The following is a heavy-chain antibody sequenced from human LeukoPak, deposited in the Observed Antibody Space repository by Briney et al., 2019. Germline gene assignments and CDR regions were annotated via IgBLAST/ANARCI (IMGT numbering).Heavy chain of an antibody. CDR3: ARDQYSGNWFDP. CDR1: GYTFTGYY. CDR2: INPSGGST. V-gene: IGHV1-46*01. Sequence: ASVKVSCKASGYTFTGYYMHWMRQAPGQGLEWMGIINPSGGSTSYAQKFQGRVTMTRDTSTSTVYMELSSLRSEDTAVYYCARDQYSGNWFDPWGQGTLVTVSS. J-gene: IGHJ5*02. D-gene: IGHD1-26*01.